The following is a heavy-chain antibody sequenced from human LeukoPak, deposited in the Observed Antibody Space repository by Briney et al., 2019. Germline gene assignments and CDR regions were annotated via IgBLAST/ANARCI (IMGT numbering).Heavy chain of an antibody. V-gene: IGHV3-53*01. Sequence: GVSQRLSCAASGFTVSSNYMSWVRQAPGKGLEWVSVIYRDGSKYYADSVKGRFTISKTNSKNTLYLQMNSLRAEDTAVYYCARGRYYYDSSAYFDYWGQGTLVTVSS. CDR2: IYRDGSK. J-gene: IGHJ4*02. CDR3: ARGRYYYDSSAYFDY. CDR1: GFTVSSNY. D-gene: IGHD3-22*01.